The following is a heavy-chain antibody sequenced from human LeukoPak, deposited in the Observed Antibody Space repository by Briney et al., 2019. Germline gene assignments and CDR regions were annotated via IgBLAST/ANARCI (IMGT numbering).Heavy chain of an antibody. J-gene: IGHJ6*02. V-gene: IGHV3-30*18. CDR2: ISYDGSNK. CDR1: GFTFSSYG. D-gene: IGHD2-2*01. Sequence: GRSLRLSCAASGFTFSSYGMHWVRQAPGKGLEWVAVISYDGSNKYYADSVKGRFTISRDNSKNTLYLQMNSLRAEGTAVYYCAKDGPAAIHYYYYGMDVWGQGTTVTVSS. CDR3: AKDGPAAIHYYYYGMDV.